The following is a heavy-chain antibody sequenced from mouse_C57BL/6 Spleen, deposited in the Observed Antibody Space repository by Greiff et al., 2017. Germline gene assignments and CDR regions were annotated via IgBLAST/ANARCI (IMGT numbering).Heavy chain of an antibody. CDR2: IYPGDGDT. Sequence: QVQLQQSGPELVKPGASVKISCKASGYAFSSSWMNWVKQRPGKGLEWIGRIYPGDGDTNYNGKFKGKATLTADKSSSTAYRELSSRTSEDSAVYFCARDYYGSRGAMDYWGQGTSVTVSS. CDR1: GYAFSSSW. J-gene: IGHJ4*01. V-gene: IGHV1-82*01. D-gene: IGHD1-1*01. CDR3: ARDYYGSRGAMDY.